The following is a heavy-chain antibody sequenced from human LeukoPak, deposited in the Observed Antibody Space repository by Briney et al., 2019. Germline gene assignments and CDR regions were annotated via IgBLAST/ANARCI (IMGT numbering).Heavy chain of an antibody. J-gene: IGHJ4*02. D-gene: IGHD3-10*01. V-gene: IGHV4-4*02. CDR3: RMVRGVNFFDY. CDR2: IYHSGST. CDR1: GGSISSSNW. Sequence: SGTLFLTCAVSGGSISSSNWWSWVRQPPGKGLEWIGEIYHSGSTNYNPSLKSRVTISVDKSKNQFSLKLSSVTAADTAVYYCRMVRGVNFFDYWGQGTLVTVSS.